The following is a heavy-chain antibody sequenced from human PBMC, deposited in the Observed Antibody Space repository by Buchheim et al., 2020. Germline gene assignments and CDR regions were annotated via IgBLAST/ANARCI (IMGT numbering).Heavy chain of an antibody. J-gene: IGHJ6*02. V-gene: IGHV4-61*01. CDR1: GGSVSSGSYY. CDR2: IYYSGST. D-gene: IGHD1-26*01. CDR3: ARDKRGWGLGYYYYYGMDV. Sequence: QVQLQESGPGLVKPSETLSLTCTVSGGSVSSGSYYWSWIRQPPGKGLEWIGYIYYSGSTNYNPSLKSRVTISVATSKNQSPLKLSSVTAADTAVYYCARDKRGWGLGYYYYYGMDVWGQGTT.